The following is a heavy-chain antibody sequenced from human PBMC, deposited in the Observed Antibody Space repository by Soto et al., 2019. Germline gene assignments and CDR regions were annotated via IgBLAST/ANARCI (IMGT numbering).Heavy chain of an antibody. CDR1: GGSISSSSYY. J-gene: IGHJ4*02. V-gene: IGHV4-39*01. CDR3: ARQGSRITIFGVVMGTQDG. D-gene: IGHD3-3*01. Sequence: SETLSLTCTVSGGSISSSSYYWGWIRQPPGKGLEWIGSIYYSGSTYYNPSLKSRVTISVDTSKNQFSLKLSSVTAADTAVYYCARQGSRITIFGVVMGTQDGWGQGTLVTVSS. CDR2: IYYSGST.